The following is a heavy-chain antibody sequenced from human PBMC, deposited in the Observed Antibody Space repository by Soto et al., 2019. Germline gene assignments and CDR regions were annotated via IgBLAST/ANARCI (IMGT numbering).Heavy chain of an antibody. CDR2: IWYDGSNK. D-gene: IGHD1-26*01. CDR1: GFTFSSYG. J-gene: IGHJ4*02. CDR3: ARGAYSGSYNLVY. V-gene: IGHV3-33*01. Sequence: QVQLVESGGGVVQPGRSLRLSCAASGFTFSSYGMHWVRQAPGKGLEWVTVIWYDGSNKYYADSVKGRFTISRDNSKNTLYRQMNSLRAEDTAVYYCARGAYSGSYNLVYWGQGTLVTVSS.